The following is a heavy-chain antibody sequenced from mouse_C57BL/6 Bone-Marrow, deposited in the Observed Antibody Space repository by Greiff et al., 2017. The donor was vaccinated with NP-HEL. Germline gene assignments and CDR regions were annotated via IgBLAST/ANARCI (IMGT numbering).Heavy chain of an antibody. CDR1: GFTFSDYG. J-gene: IGHJ2*01. V-gene: IGHV5-17*01. Sequence: EVQRVESGGGLVKPGGSLKLSCAASGFTFSDYGMHWVRQAPEKGLEWVAYISSGSSTIYYADTVKGRFTISRDNAKNTLFLQMTSLRSEDTAMYYCARPRYYGSSPFDYWGQGTTLTVSS. CDR2: ISSGSSTI. CDR3: ARPRYYGSSPFDY. D-gene: IGHD1-1*01.